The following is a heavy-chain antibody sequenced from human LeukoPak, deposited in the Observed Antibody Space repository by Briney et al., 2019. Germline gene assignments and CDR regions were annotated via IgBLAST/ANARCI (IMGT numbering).Heavy chain of an antibody. CDR3: ARMPFMVRGVIELDY. V-gene: IGHV1-69*01. CDR2: IIPIFGTA. J-gene: IGHJ4*02. D-gene: IGHD3-10*01. Sequence: AASVNVSCKASRGTFSSYAISWVRQAPGQGLEWMGGIIPIFGTANYAQKFQGRVTITADESTSTAYMELSSLGSEDTAVYYCARMPFMVRGVIELDYWGQGTLVTVSS. CDR1: RGTFSSYA.